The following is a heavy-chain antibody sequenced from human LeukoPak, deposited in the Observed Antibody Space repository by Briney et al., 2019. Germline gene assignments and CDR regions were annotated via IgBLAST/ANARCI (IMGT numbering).Heavy chain of an antibody. V-gene: IGHV1-69*13. D-gene: IGHD6-13*01. CDR1: GGTFSSYA. CDR3: ASGAAADNYYYYYMDV. CDR2: IIPIFGTA. Sequence: SVKVSCKASGGTFSSYAISWVRQAPGQWLEWMGGIIPIFGTANYAQKFQGRVTITADESTSTAYMELSSLRSEDTAVYYCASGAAADNYYYYYMDVWGKGTTVTVSS. J-gene: IGHJ6*03.